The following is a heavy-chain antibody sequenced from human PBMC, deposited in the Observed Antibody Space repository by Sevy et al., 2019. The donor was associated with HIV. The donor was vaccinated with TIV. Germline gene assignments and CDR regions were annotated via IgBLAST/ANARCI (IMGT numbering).Heavy chain of an antibody. CDR1: GFTLTSYT. CDR2: ISATGGST. D-gene: IGHD2-21*02. V-gene: IGHV3-23*01. J-gene: IGHJ4*01. Sequence: GGSLRLSCAAXGFTLTSYTMXWVRQAPGKGLEWVASISATGGSTYYADSVKGRFTISRDVSKGTLYLQMNSLTAEDTAIXYCAXTXXKLPFXXXYFXXXXXXTLVTVSS. CDR3: AXTXXKLPFXXXYFXX.